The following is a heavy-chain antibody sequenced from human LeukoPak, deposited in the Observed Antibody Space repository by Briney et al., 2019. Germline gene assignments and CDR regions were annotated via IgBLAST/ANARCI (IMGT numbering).Heavy chain of an antibody. V-gene: IGHV3-53*04. CDR2: IYSGGST. Sequence: GGSLRLSCAASGFTVSSNYMSWVRQAPGKGLEGVSVIYSGGSTYYADSVKGRFPISRHNSKNTLYLQMNSLRAEDTAVYYCARMTTDYYYGMDVWGQGTTVTVSS. J-gene: IGHJ6*02. CDR1: GFTVSSNY. D-gene: IGHD4-17*01. CDR3: ARMTTDYYYGMDV.